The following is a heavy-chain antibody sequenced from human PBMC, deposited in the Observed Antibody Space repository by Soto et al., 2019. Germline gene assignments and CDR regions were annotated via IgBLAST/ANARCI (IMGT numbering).Heavy chain of an antibody. CDR2: SYYSGST. CDR3: ARNPNPSDTSADYFVH. CDR1: GASFSSSGGYY. J-gene: IGHJ4*01. V-gene: IGHV4-39*01. Sequence: SEALSLICTLSGASFSSSGGYYLGWSRQHPGKWRECIGSSYYSGSTYYNPTLKSRVTISVDTSKNQFSLRLNSVTAADTAVYYCARNPNPSDTSADYFVHWGHVTLFTV. D-gene: IGHD1-26*01.